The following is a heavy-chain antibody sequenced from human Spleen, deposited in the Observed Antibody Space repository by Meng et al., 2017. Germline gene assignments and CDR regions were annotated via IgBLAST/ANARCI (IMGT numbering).Heavy chain of an antibody. CDR2: IYYSGST. J-gene: IGHJ4*02. D-gene: IGHD4-17*01. CDR3: ARVTTVTDIYFDY. V-gene: IGHV4-31*01. Sequence: ESVPGLFNPSHARSITCTVSGGSISSGGYYWSWIRQHPGKGLEWIGYIYYSGSTYYNPSLKSLVTISVDTSKNQFSLKLSSVTAADTAVYYCARVTTVTDIYFDYWGQGTLVTVSS. CDR1: GGSISSGGYY.